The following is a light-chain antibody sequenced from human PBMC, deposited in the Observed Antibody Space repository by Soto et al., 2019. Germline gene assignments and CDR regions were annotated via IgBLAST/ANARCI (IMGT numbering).Light chain of an antibody. J-gene: IGKJ1*01. Sequence: EIVMTQSPATLSVSPGERATLSCRASQSVSSYLAWYQQKPGQAPRLLIYGASSRATGIPDRFSGSGSGTDFTLTISRLEPEDFAMYYCHQYGRSPQGTFGQGTKVDIK. CDR3: HQYGRSPQGT. CDR2: GAS. CDR1: QSVSSY. V-gene: IGKV3-20*01.